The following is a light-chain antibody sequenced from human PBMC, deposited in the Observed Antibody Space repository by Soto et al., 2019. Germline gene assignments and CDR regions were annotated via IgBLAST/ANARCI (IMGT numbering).Light chain of an antibody. Sequence: IVMTQSPATLSVPPGERATLSCRASHSVGSNVAWYQQKPGQAPRLLIYVASTRATGIPARFSGSGSGTEFTLTISSLQSEDFAMYFCQQYNTWPPFAFGPGTKVDIK. V-gene: IGKV3-15*01. CDR1: HSVGSN. CDR2: VAS. J-gene: IGKJ3*01. CDR3: QQYNTWPPFA.